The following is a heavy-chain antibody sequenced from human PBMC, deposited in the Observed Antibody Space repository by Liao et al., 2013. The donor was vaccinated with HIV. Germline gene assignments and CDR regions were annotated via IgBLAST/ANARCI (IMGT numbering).Heavy chain of an antibody. CDR2: IIPSGST. CDR1: GGSFSAYY. CDR3: ATYDSRGFYNYFDN. V-gene: IGHV4-59*10. Sequence: QVQLQQWGAGLLKSSETLSLTCAVYGGSFSAYYWSWIRQPAGKGPEWIGRIIPSGSTNYNPSLKSRVTISVDTSKKQFSLKLTSVTAADTAVYYCATYDSRGFYNYFDNWGQGTLVTVSS. J-gene: IGHJ4*02. D-gene: IGHD3-22*01.